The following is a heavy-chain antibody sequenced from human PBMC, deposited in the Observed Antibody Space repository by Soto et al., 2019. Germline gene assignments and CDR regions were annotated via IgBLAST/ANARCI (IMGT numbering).Heavy chain of an antibody. CDR2: ISYDGSNK. V-gene: IGHV3-30*18. Sequence: QVQLVESGGGVVQPGRSLRLSCAASGFTFSSYGMHWVRQAPGKGLEGVAVISYDGSNKYYADSVKGRFTISRDNSKNTLYLQMNSLRAEDTAVYYCANLPSYPYSADYWGQGTLVTVSS. CDR3: ANLPSYPYSADY. J-gene: IGHJ4*02. D-gene: IGHD2-15*01. CDR1: GFTFSSYG.